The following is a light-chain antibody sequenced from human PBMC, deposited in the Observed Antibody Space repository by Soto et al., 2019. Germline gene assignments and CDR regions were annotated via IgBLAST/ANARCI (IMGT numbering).Light chain of an antibody. V-gene: IGLV2-14*01. CDR3: SSYTSSSTLV. Sequence: QAVVTQPASVSGSPGQSITISCTGTSSDVGGYNYVSWYQQHPGKAPKLMIYEVSNRPSGVSNRFSGSKSGNTASLTISGLQAEDEADYYCSSYTSSSTLVFGTGTKVTVL. CDR1: SSDVGGYNY. CDR2: EVS. J-gene: IGLJ1*01.